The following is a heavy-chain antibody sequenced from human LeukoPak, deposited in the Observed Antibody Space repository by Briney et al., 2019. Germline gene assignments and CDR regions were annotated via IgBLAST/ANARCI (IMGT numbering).Heavy chain of an antibody. V-gene: IGHV1-69*13. J-gene: IGHJ1*01. CDR3: ARDNGYSSGWYLMGYFQH. CDR2: IIPIFGTA. CDR1: GGTFSSYA. D-gene: IGHD6-19*01. Sequence: SVKVSCKASGGTFSSYAISWVRQAPGQGLEWMGGIIPIFGTANYAQKFQGRVTITADESTSTAYMELSSLRSEDTAVYYCARDNGYSSGWYLMGYFQHWGQGTLVTVSS.